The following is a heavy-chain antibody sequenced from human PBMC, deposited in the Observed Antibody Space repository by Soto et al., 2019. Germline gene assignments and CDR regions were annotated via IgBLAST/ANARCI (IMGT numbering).Heavy chain of an antibody. Sequence: PGGSLRLSCAASGFTFSDHYMNWIRQAPGKGLEWLSYISGSSLYTNYADSVKGRFTISRDNAKNSLYLQMNSLRGEDTAVYYCARHSPPMYDILTGTTLEPYYGMDVWGQGTTVTVSS. J-gene: IGHJ6*02. CDR3: ARHSPPMYDILTGTTLEPYYGMDV. CDR1: GFTFSDHY. CDR2: ISGSSLYT. V-gene: IGHV3-11*03. D-gene: IGHD3-9*01.